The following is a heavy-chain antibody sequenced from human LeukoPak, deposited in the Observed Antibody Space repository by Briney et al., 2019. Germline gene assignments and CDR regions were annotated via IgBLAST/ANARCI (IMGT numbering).Heavy chain of an antibody. CDR1: GGSISSYY. J-gene: IGHJ4*02. CDR3: ARGYYKELILDY. CDR2: IYYSGST. V-gene: IGHV4-59*01. Sequence: SETLSLTCTVSGGSISSYYWSWIRQPPGKGLEWIGYIYYSGSTNYNPSLKSRVTISVDTSKNQFSLKLSSVTAADAAVYYCARGYYKELILDYWGQGTLVTVSS. D-gene: IGHD1-26*01.